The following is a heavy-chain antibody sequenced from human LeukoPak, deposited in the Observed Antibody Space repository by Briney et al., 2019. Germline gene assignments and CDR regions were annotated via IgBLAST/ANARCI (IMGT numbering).Heavy chain of an antibody. V-gene: IGHV3-48*01. CDR3: ARVLHKRNYDSSDYYGY. J-gene: IGHJ4*02. D-gene: IGHD3-22*01. CDR2: ISSSSSTI. Sequence: ASETLSLTCTVSGGSIRSSSYYWGWIRQPPGKGLEWVSYISSSSSTIYYADSVKGRFTISRDNAKNSLYLQMNSLRAEDTAVYYCARVLHKRNYDSSDYYGYWGQGILVTVSS. CDR1: GGSIRSSS.